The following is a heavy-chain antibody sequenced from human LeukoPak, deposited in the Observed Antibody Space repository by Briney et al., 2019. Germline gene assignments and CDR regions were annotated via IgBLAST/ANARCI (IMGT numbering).Heavy chain of an antibody. J-gene: IGHJ4*02. CDR3: ARVISYYGSGSYYND. CDR2: IYHSGST. D-gene: IGHD3-10*01. V-gene: IGHV4-38-2*02. Sequence: SETLSLTCTVSGYSISSGYYWGWIRQPPGKGLEWIGSIYHSGSTYYNPSLKSRVTISVDTSKNQFSLKLSSVTAADTAVYYCARVISYYGSGSYYNDWGQGTLVTVSS. CDR1: GYSISSGYY.